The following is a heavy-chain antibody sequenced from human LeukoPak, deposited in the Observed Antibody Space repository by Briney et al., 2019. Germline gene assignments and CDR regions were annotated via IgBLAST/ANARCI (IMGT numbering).Heavy chain of an antibody. V-gene: IGHV3-30*04. D-gene: IGHD3-22*01. CDR2: ISYDGSKK. J-gene: IGHJ5*02. CDR3: ARDPEGDYYDSSGINWFDP. Sequence: GESLRLSCAASGFTFSSYAMHWVRQAPGKGLEWVTIISYDGSKKYYADYVKGRFTISRDNAKNPLYLQMNSLRAEDTAVYYCARDPEGDYYDSSGINWFDPWGQGTLVTVSS. CDR1: GFTFSSYA.